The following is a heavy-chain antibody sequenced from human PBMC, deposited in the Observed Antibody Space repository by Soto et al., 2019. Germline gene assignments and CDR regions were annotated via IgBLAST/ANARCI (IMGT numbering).Heavy chain of an antibody. CDR1: GYTFTSYG. J-gene: IGHJ4*02. CDR2: ISAYNGNT. CDR3: ARWLEWERRQFDY. D-gene: IGHD1-26*01. V-gene: IGHV1-18*01. Sequence: QVQLVQSGAEVKKPGASVKVSCKASGYTFTSYGISWVRQAPGQGLEWMGWISAYNGNTNYAQKLQGRVTMTTDTXTSTAYMELRRLRSEGTAVYYCARWLEWERRQFDYWGQGTLVTVSS.